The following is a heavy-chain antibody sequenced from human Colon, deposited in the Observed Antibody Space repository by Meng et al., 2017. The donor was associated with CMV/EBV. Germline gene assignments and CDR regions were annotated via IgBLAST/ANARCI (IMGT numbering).Heavy chain of an antibody. CDR2: IQNDGSST. V-gene: IGHV3-74*01. J-gene: IGHJ4*02. CDR1: GFTFSNYD. Sequence: VQLVESGGCLVQPGGSLRLSCAASGFTFSNYDMHWVRQGPGKALVWVSRIQNDGSSTTYAESVKGRFTISRDNAKNTLYLQMNSLRAEDTAVYYCTRDFWGSLEYWGQGALVTVSS. D-gene: IGHD3-16*01. CDR3: TRDFWGSLEY.